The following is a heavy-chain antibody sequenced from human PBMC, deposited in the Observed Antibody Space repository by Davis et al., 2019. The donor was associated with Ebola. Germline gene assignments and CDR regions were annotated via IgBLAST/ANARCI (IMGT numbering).Heavy chain of an antibody. CDR3: ARGYDFWSGYSPFDY. Sequence: LRLSCTVSGGSISSGDYYWSWIRQPPGKGLEWIGYIYYSGSTYYNPSLKSRVTISVDTSKNQFSLKLSSETAADTAVYYCARGYDFWSGYSPFDYWGQGTLVTVSS. CDR1: GGSISSGDYY. CDR2: IYYSGST. D-gene: IGHD3-3*01. V-gene: IGHV4-30-4*01. J-gene: IGHJ4*02.